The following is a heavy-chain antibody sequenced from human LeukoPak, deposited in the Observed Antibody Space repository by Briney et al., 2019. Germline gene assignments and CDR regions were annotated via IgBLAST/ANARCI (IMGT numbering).Heavy chain of an antibody. Sequence: SETLSLTCTVSGGSISSSTYYWGWIRQSPGKGLEWIGSVHYSGGSYYSPSLKSRVTISLNTSKNQFSLKLSSVTAADTAVYYCARGPILVVRGGDYDPVDLWGRGTLVTVSS. CDR1: GGSISSSTYY. J-gene: IGHJ2*01. V-gene: IGHV4-39*07. CDR3: ARGPILVVRGGDYDPVDL. D-gene: IGHD4-17*01. CDR2: VHYSGGS.